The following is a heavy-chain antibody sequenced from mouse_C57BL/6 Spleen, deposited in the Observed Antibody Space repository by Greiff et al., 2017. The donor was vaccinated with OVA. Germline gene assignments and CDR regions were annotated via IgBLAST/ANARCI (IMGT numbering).Heavy chain of an antibody. J-gene: IGHJ4*01. D-gene: IGHD1-1*01. CDR2: ISSGGSYT. V-gene: IGHV5-6*02. Sequence: EVKLVESGGDLVKPGGSLKLSCAASGFTFSSYGMSWVRQTPDKRLEWVATISSGGSYTYYPDSVKGRFTISRDNAKNTLYLQMSSLKSEDTAMYYCARRDYYGSSLDYYAMDYWGQGTSVTVSS. CDR3: ARRDYYGSSLDYYAMDY. CDR1: GFTFSSYG.